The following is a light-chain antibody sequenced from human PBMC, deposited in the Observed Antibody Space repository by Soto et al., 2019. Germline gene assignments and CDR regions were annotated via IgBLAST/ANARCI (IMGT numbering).Light chain of an antibody. CDR2: SNN. J-gene: IGLJ3*02. V-gene: IGLV1-44*01. Sequence: QAVVTQPPSASGTPGQRVTISCSGSSSNIGSNTVNWYQQLPGTAPKLLIYSNNQRPSGVPDRFSGSKSGTSASLAISGLQSDDEADYYCAAWDDSLNAWVFGGGTKVTVL. CDR1: SSNIGSNT. CDR3: AAWDDSLNAWV.